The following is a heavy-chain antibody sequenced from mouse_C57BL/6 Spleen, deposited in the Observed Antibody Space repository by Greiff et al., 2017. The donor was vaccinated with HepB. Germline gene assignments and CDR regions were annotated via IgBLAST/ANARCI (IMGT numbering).Heavy chain of an antibody. CDR3: AKDGYTWFAY. V-gene: IGHV5-17*01. CDR2: ISSGSSTI. CDR1: GFTFSDYG. J-gene: IGHJ3*01. D-gene: IGHD2-3*01. Sequence: EVQLVESGGGLVKPGGSLKLSCAASGFTFSDYGMHWVRQAPEKGLEWVAYISSGSSTIYYADTVKGRFTISRDNAKNTLFLQMTSLRSEDTAMYYCAKDGYTWFAYWGQGTLVTVSA.